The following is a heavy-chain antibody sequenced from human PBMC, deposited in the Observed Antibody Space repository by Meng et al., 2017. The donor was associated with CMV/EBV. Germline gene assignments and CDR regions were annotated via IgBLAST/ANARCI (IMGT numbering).Heavy chain of an antibody. CDR3: ARGCQLKPFDL. Sequence: GGSLRLSCAASGFTFDDYGMSWVRQAPGKGLEWVSGINWNGGNTGYVDSVKGRFTISRDSAKNSLYLQMNSLRAEDTALYYCARGCQLKPFDLWGQGTMVTVSS. D-gene: IGHD2-2*01. J-gene: IGHJ3*01. CDR2: INWNGGNT. CDR1: GFTFDDYG. V-gene: IGHV3-20*04.